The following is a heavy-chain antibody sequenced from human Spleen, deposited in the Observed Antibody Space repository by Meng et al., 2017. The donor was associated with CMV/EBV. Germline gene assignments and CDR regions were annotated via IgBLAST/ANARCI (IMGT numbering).Heavy chain of an antibody. J-gene: IGHJ4*02. CDR2: ISYDGSNK. CDR3: ARSDCSSVNCRLLSF. V-gene: IGHV3-30-3*01. Sequence: GESLKISCAASGFTFSSYAMHWVRQAPGKGLEWVAVISYDGSNKYYADSVKGRFTISRDNSRNTFYLQMDSLRAEDAAVYYCARSDCSSVNCRLLSFWGQGTLVTVSS. D-gene: IGHD2-2*01. CDR1: GFTFSSYA.